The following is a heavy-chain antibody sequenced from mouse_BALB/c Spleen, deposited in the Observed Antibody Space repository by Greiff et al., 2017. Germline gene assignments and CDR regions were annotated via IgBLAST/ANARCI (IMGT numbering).Heavy chain of an antibody. Sequence: QVQLQQPGAELVKPGASVKLSCKASGYTFTSYWMHWVKQRPGQGLEWIGEINPSNGRTNYNEKFKSKATLTVDKSSSTAYMQLSSLTSEDSADYYCATFTTVVAQGNYFDYWGQGTTLTVSS. V-gene: IGHV1S81*02. CDR2: INPSNGRT. CDR1: GYTFTSYW. D-gene: IGHD1-1*01. J-gene: IGHJ2*01. CDR3: ATFTTVVAQGNYFDY.